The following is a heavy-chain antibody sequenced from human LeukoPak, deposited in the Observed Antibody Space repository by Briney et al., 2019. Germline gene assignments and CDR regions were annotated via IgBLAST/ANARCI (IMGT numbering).Heavy chain of an antibody. CDR2: IRVYNGNT. V-gene: IGHV1-18*01. CDR1: GYTFTSYG. D-gene: IGHD3-10*01. Sequence: ASVKVSCKASGYTFTSYGISWVRQAPGQGLEWMGWIRVYNGNTNYAQKLQGRVTMTTDTSTSTAYMELRSLRSDDTAVYFCARGPYYYGSGSYSVDYWGQGTLVTVSS. J-gene: IGHJ4*02. CDR3: ARGPYYYGSGSYSVDY.